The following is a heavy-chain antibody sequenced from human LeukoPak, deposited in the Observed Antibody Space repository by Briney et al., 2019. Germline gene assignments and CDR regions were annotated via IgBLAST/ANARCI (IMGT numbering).Heavy chain of an antibody. CDR1: GYTFTGYY. V-gene: IGHV1-2*02. CDR2: INPNSGGT. Sequence: ASVKVSCKASGYTFTGYYMHWVRQAPGQGLEWMGWINPNSGGTNYAQKLQGRVTMTTDTSTSTAYMELRSLRSDDTAVYYCARCPLWGFGGVIPNDPWGQGTLVTVSS. D-gene: IGHD3-16*02. J-gene: IGHJ5*02. CDR3: ARCPLWGFGGVIPNDP.